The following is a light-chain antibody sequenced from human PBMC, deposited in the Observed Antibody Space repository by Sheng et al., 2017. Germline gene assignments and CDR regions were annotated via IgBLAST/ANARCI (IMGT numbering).Light chain of an antibody. CDR2: ATS. V-gene: IGKV1-NL1*01. J-gene: IGKJ2*01. CDR3: QQYYSPPYT. CDR1: QDIRNS. Sequence: DIQMTQSPSSLSASVGDRVTITCRASQDIRNSLAWYQKTPGKAPNLLLYATSRLDSGVPYRFSGSESEREYTLTITSLQPEDSATYYCQQYYSPPYTFGQGTKLDI.